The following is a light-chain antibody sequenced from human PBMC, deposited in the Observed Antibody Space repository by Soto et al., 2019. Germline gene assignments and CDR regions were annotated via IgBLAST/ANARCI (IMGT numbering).Light chain of an antibody. CDR3: QQRYSSPPT. CDR2: DXS. Sequence: ETQGTQSPSSLYTSVGSNGTLTGRSSQSLSCYSNRYQQAPGNAPQLPXYDXSSCRSGGPSSLRGSGSGTDFTPTISSLQPDDCVTYYCQQRYSSPPTFGGGTKVDIK. J-gene: IGKJ4*01. V-gene: IGKV1-39*01. CDR1: QSLSCY.